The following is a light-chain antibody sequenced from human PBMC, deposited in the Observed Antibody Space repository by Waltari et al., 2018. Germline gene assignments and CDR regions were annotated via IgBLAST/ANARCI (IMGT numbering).Light chain of an antibody. CDR2: YDS. CDR3: HVWHPDMDPGV. V-gene: IGLV3-21*04. CDR1: NIGSYS. Sequence: SYALTQPPSVSVAPGTTARSTCGGDNIGSYSVHWYQQKPGQATVLVIFYDSDRPSGLPERFSGSNSGNTATLTISSVEAGDEAKYYCHVWHPDMDPGVFGPGTEVSV. J-gene: IGLJ1*01.